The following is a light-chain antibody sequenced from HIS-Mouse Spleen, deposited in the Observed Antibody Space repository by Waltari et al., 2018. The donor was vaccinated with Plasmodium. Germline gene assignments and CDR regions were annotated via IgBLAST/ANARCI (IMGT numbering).Light chain of an antibody. V-gene: IGKV1-9*01. CDR2: AAS. CDR1: QGISSY. J-gene: IGKJ2*01. CDR3: QQLNSYPYT. Sequence: DIQLTPSPSFLSASVGDRVTITCRVSQGISSYLAWYQQKPGKAPKLLIYAASTLQSGVPSRFSGSGSGTEFTLTISSLQPEDFATYYCQQLNSYPYTFGQGTKLEIK.